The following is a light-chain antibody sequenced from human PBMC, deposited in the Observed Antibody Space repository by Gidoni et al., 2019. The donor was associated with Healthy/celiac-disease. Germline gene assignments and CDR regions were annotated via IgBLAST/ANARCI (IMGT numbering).Light chain of an antibody. CDR3: QQSYSTPLSLT. Sequence: DIQMTQSPSSLSASVADRVTITCRASQSISSYLNWYQQKPGKAPKLLIYAASSLQSGVPSRFSGSGSGTDFTLTISSLQPEDFATYYCQQSYSTPLSLTFXGXTKVEIK. CDR2: AAS. J-gene: IGKJ4*01. V-gene: IGKV1-39*01. CDR1: QSISSY.